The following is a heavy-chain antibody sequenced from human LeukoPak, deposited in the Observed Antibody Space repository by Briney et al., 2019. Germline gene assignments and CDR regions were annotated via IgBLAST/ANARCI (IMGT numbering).Heavy chain of an antibody. CDR1: GITLSNYG. CDR2: ISGSGGGT. Sequence: GGSLRLSCAVSGITLSNYGMGWVRQAPGRGLEWVAGISGSGGGTNYAASVQGRFPFSRHSPKNTLFLQMNRLRAEDTAVYFCAKRGVVIRVILVGFHKEAYYFDSWGQGALVTVSS. J-gene: IGHJ4*02. CDR3: AKRGVVIRVILVGFHKEAYYFDS. V-gene: IGHV3-23*01. D-gene: IGHD3-22*01.